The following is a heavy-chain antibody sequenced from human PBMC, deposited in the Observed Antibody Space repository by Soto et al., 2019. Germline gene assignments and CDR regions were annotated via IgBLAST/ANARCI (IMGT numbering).Heavy chain of an antibody. V-gene: IGHV1-69*13. Sequence: ASVKVSCKASGGTFSSYAISWVRQAPGQGLEWMGGIIPIFGTANYAQKFQGRVTITADESTSTAYMELSSLRSEDTAVYYCARRRALRGIQYHYYYGMDVWGQGTTVTVSS. J-gene: IGHJ6*02. CDR3: ARRRALRGIQYHYYYGMDV. CDR1: GGTFSSYA. D-gene: IGHD3-3*02. CDR2: IIPIFGTA.